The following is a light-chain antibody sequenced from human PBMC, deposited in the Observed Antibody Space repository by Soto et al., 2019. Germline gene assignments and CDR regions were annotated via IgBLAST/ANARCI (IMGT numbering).Light chain of an antibody. CDR1: PSVSSH. Sequence: GDRVNITCRASPSVSSHLNWYQQKPGKAPKLLIYAASSLQSGVPSRFSGSGSGTDFTLTISSLQPEDFATYYCQQSYSTRWPFGQGAKVDIK. CDR2: AAS. V-gene: IGKV1-39*01. CDR3: QQSYSTRWP. J-gene: IGKJ1*01.